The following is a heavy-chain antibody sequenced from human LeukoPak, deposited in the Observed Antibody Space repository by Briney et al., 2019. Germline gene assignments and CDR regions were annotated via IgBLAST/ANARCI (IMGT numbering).Heavy chain of an antibody. D-gene: IGHD6-13*01. CDR2: INHSGST. Sequence: SETLSLTCAVYGGSFSGYYWSWIRQPPGKGLEWIGEINHSGSTNYNPSLKSRVTISVDTSKNHFSLKLSSVTAADTAVYYCARGLEAAAGIYFDYWGQGTLVTVSS. CDR1: GGSFSGYY. J-gene: IGHJ4*02. CDR3: ARGLEAAAGIYFDY. V-gene: IGHV4-34*01.